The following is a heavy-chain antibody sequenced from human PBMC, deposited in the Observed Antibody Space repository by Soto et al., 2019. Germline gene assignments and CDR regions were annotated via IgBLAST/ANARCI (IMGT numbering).Heavy chain of an antibody. CDR2: ISGSGGST. CDR1: GFTFSSYA. V-gene: IGHV3-23*01. CDR3: AKALMVRGVIFDY. D-gene: IGHD3-10*01. Sequence: GGSLRLSCAASGFTFSSYAMSWVRQAPGKGLEWVSAISGSGGSTYYADSVKGRFTISRDNSKNTLYLQMNSLGAEDTAVYYCAKALMVRGVIFDYWGQGTLVTVSS. J-gene: IGHJ4*02.